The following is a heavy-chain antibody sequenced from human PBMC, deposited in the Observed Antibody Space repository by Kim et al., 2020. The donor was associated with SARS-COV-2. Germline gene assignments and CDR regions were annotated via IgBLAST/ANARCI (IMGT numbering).Heavy chain of an antibody. CDR2: VKSDGSST. CDR3: AKSRYSTSSLDV. Sequence: GGSLRLSCAASGFTFSSYWMHWVRQAPGKGLEWVSRVKSDGSSTNYADCVKGRFTISRDNAENTLYLEMNSLRVEDTAVYYCAKSRYSTSSLDVWGQGTTVTVSS. CDR1: GFTFSSYW. D-gene: IGHD6-6*01. V-gene: IGHV3-74*01. J-gene: IGHJ6*02.